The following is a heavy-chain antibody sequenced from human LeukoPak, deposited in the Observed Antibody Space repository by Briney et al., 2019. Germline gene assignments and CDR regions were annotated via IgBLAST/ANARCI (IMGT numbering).Heavy chain of an antibody. D-gene: IGHD5/OR15-5a*01. CDR2: TYPGDSDT. V-gene: IGHV5-51*01. J-gene: IGHJ4*02. CDR1: GYSFTSYW. CDR3: ARLYMVSTLWYFDY. Sequence: EESLKISCKGSGYSFTSYWIGWVRQMPGKGVEWMGITYPGDSDTKYSPSFQGQVTISADKSISTAYLQWRSLKASDTAIYYCARLYMVSTLWYFDYWGQGTLVTVSS.